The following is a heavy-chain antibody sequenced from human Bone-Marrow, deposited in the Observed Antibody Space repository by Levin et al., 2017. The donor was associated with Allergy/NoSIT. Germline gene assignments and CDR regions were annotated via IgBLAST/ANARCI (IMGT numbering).Heavy chain of an antibody. CDR1: GFTFSSYG. D-gene: IGHD2-15*01. CDR2: ISYDGSNK. J-gene: IGHJ4*02. CDR3: AKEGLARVKRSSLSTQVDIVVVVAGWLDY. Sequence: GESLKISCAASGFTFSSYGMHWVRQAPGKGLEWVAVISYDGSNKYYADSVKGRFTISRDNSKNTLYLQMNSLRAEDTAVYYCAKEGLARVKRSSLSTQVDIVVVVAGWLDYWGQGTLVTVSS. V-gene: IGHV3-30*18.